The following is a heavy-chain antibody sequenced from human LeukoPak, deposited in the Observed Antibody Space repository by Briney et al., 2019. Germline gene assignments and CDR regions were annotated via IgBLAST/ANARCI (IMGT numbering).Heavy chain of an antibody. CDR2: IWNDGSNK. J-gene: IGHJ3*02. D-gene: IGHD7-27*01. CDR3: ASATGDNDAFDI. V-gene: IGHV3-33*01. CDR1: GFTFSSYV. Sequence: GRSLRLSCAASGFTFSSYVMHWVRQAPGKGLEWVAVIWNDGSNKYFADSVKGRFTISRDSPKNTLYLQMNSLRAEDTAVYYCASATGDNDAFDIWGQGTMVTVSS.